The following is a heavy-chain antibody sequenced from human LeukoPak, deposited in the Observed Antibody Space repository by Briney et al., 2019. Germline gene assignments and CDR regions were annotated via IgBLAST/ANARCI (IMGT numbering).Heavy chain of an antibody. CDR2: IYTSGST. D-gene: IGHD3-10*01. CDR3: ARDFASYGSGRNEIWFDP. J-gene: IGHJ5*02. V-gene: IGHV4-4*07. Sequence: SETLSLTCTVSGGSISSYYWSWIRQPAGKGLEWIGRIYTSGSTNYNPSLKSRVTMSVDTSKNQFSLKLSSVTAADTAVYYCARDFASYGSGRNEIWFDPWGQGTLVTVSS. CDR1: GGSISSYY.